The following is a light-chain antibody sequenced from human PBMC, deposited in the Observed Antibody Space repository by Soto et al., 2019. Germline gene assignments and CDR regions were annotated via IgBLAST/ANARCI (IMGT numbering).Light chain of an antibody. V-gene: IGKV3-20*01. CDR3: QQYGSSGT. CDR1: QSISNN. CDR2: GAS. Sequence: EIVMTQSPATLSVSPGERATLSFRASQSISNNLAWYQQQPGQAPRLLIFGASTRATGIPDRFSGSGAGTDFTLTISRLEPEDFAVYYCQQYGSSGTFGQGTKVDI. J-gene: IGKJ1*01.